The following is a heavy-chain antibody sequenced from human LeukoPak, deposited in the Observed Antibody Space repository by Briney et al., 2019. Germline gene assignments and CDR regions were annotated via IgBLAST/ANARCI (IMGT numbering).Heavy chain of an antibody. CDR1: GFTFSSYW. Sequence: PGGSLRLSCAASGFTFSSYWTSWVRQTPGKGLEWVAIILQDGSEKHYVASVKGRFTISRDNAKNSVYLQMNGLRAEDTAAYYCAKDGHCPDVCTTKIVVAGYVDFWGQGTLVTVSS. CDR2: ILQDGSEK. V-gene: IGHV3-7*01. CDR3: AKDGHCPDVCTTKIVVAGYVDF. D-gene: IGHD6-19*01. J-gene: IGHJ4*02.